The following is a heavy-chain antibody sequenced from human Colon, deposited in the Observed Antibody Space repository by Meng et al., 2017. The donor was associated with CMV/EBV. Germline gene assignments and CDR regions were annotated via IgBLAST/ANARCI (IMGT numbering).Heavy chain of an antibody. Sequence: GGSLRLSCAASGFTVSSNYMSWVRQAPGKGLEWVANIKSDGTEQHYVDSVKGRFTISRDNAKKSLYLQMNSLRVEDTALYYCVKDINSGFYFTYWGQGTLVTVSS. V-gene: IGHV3-7*01. J-gene: IGHJ4*02. D-gene: IGHD1-26*01. CDR3: VKDINSGFYFTY. CDR2: IKSDGTEQ. CDR1: GFTVSSNY.